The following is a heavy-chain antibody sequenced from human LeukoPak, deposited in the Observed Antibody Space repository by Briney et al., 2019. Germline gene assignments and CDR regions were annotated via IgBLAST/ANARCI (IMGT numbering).Heavy chain of an antibody. CDR1: GGSISSSNNY. CDR3: ARWYSSGWAFDY. Sequence: SETLSLTCTVSGGSISSSNNYWGWIRQPPGKGLEWIGYIHYSGSTKYNPSLKSRVTISVDTSKNQFSLKLSSVTAADTAVYYCARWYSSGWAFDYWGQGTLVTVSS. D-gene: IGHD6-19*01. V-gene: IGHV4-61*05. CDR2: IHYSGST. J-gene: IGHJ4*02.